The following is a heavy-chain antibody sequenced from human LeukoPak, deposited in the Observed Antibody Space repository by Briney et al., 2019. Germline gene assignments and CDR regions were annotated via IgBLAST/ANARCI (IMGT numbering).Heavy chain of an antibody. J-gene: IGHJ4*02. V-gene: IGHV3-11*03. CDR3: AKQYDFWSGPDC. D-gene: IGHD3-3*01. CDR1: GFTFSDYY. Sequence: PGGPLRLSCAASGFTFSDYYMSWIRQAPGKGLEWVSYISSSSSYTNYADSVKGRFTISRDNAKNSLYLQMNSLRAEDTAVYYCAKQYDFWSGPDCWGQGTLVTVSS. CDR2: ISSSSSYT.